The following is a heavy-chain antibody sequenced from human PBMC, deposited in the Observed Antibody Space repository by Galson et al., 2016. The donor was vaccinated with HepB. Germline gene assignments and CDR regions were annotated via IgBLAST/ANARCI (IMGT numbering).Heavy chain of an antibody. J-gene: IGHJ4*02. D-gene: IGHD5-18*01. CDR3: ARPPVDGGYSYGPFDH. Sequence: SLRLSCAGSGFTFSSHALHWVRQAPGKGPEWVAIVSDDGSKRDYADSVRGRVTISRDNSKNTLSLQMSSLRGEDTAVYYCARPPVDGGYSYGPFDHWGQGILVTVS. V-gene: IGHV3-30*04. CDR2: VSDDGSKR. CDR1: GFTFSSHA.